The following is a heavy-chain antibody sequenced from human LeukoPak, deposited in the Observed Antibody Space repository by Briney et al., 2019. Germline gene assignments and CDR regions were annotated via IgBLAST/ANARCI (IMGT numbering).Heavy chain of an antibody. D-gene: IGHD6-19*01. J-gene: IGHJ4*02. CDR1: GFIFSSYA. CDR3: ARDLSQQWLVYYFDY. CDR2: ISYDGSNK. V-gene: IGHV3-30-3*01. Sequence: PGGSLRLSCAASGFIFSSYAMHWDRQAPGKGLEWVAVISYDGSNKYYADSVKGRFTISRDNSKNTLYLQMNSLRAEDTAVYYCARDLSQQWLVYYFDYWGQGTLVTVSS.